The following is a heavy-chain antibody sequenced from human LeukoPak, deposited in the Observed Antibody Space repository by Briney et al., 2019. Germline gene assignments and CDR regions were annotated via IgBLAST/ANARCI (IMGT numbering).Heavy chain of an antibody. CDR1: GFTFSSYA. CDR2: ISGSGGIT. V-gene: IGHV3-23*01. Sequence: GGSLRLSCAASGFTFSSYAMSWVRQAPGKGLEWVLAISGSGGITYYEDSVKGRFTISRANSKNTLYLKMNRLRAEDTAVYYCAKVFPTDYGRRNLLEAPNLWDWGQGTLVTVSS. D-gene: IGHD4/OR15-4a*01. CDR3: AKVFPTDYGRRNLLEAPNLWD. J-gene: IGHJ4*02.